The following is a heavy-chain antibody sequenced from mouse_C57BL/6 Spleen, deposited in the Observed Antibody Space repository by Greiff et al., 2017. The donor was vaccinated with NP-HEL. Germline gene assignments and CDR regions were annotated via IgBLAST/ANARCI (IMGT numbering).Heavy chain of an antibody. CDR1: GYTFTNYW. CDR2: IYPGGGYT. CDR3: ARSYYDYDGAMDY. V-gene: IGHV1-63*01. Sequence: VKLQESGAELVRPGTSVKMSCKASGYTFTNYWIGWAKQRPGHGLEWIGDIYPGGGYTNYNEKFKGKATLTADKSSSTAYMQFSSLTSEDSAIYYCARSYYDYDGAMDYWGQGTSVTVSS. J-gene: IGHJ4*01. D-gene: IGHD2-4*01.